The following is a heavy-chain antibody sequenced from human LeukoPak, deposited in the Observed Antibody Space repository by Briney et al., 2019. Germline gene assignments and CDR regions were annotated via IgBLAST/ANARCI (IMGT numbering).Heavy chain of an antibody. CDR2: ISWNSGSI. CDR3: AKDGVPYYDFWSGYCAIDY. J-gene: IGHJ4*02. CDR1: GFTFDDYA. D-gene: IGHD3-3*01. Sequence: PGGSLRLSCAASGFTFDDYAMHWVRQAPGKGLEWVSGISWNSGSIGYADSVKGRSTISRDNAKNSLYLQMNSLRAEDTALYYCAKDGVPYYDFWSGYCAIDYWGQGTLVTVSS. V-gene: IGHV3-9*01.